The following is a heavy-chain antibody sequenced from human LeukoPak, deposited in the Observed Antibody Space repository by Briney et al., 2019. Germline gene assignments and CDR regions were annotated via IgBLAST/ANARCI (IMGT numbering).Heavy chain of an antibody. V-gene: IGHV3-23*01. D-gene: IGHD1-26*01. CDR2: ISGDADST. CDR3: AKKEGGFDH. CDR1: GFTFSNYA. J-gene: IGHJ4*02. Sequence: PGGSLRLSCAASGFTFSNYAMSWVRQAPGRGLEWVSAISGDADSTYYADSVKGRFTISRDNSKNTLYLQVNSLRADDTVVYYCAKKEGGFDHWGQGALVTVSS.